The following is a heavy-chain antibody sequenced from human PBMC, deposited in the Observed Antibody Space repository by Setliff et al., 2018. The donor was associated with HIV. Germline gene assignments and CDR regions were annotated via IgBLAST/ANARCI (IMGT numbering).Heavy chain of an antibody. CDR2: ISHSGST. CDR3: ARGAYTGNYQGGFYYLDV. CDR1: GGSFSGYY. Sequence: PSETLSLTCAVNGGSFSGYYLIWIRQSRGKGLEYIGKISHSGSTNSSPSLKSRVTMSIDGSKPHFFLNLESVTAADTAVYYCARGAYTGNYQGGFYYLDVWGKGTTVTVS. D-gene: IGHD1-26*01. J-gene: IGHJ6*03. V-gene: IGHV4-34*01.